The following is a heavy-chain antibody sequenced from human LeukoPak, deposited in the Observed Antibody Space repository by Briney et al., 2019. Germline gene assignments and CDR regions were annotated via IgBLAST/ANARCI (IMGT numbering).Heavy chain of an antibody. CDR1: RFTFSSYW. CDR3: ARECSTSCYDAFDI. J-gene: IGHJ3*02. Sequence: GGSLRLSCAASRFTFSSYWMSWVRQAPGKGLEWVANIEQDGSEKYYVDSVKGRFTISRDNAKNSLYLQMNSLRAEDTAVYYCARECSTSCYDAFDIWGQGTMVTVSS. V-gene: IGHV3-7*01. D-gene: IGHD2-2*01. CDR2: IEQDGSEK.